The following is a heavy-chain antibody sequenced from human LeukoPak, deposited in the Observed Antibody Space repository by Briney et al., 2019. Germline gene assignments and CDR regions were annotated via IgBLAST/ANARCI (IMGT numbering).Heavy chain of an antibody. Sequence: GESLRLSCAASGFTFSSYSMNWVRQAPGKGLEWVSYISSASNTIYYADSVKGRFTISRDNAKNSLYLQMNSLRAEDTAMYYCARDGWFGDYNWFDPWGQGTPVTVSS. V-gene: IGHV3-48*01. CDR1: GFTFSSYS. CDR2: ISSASNTI. CDR3: ARDGWFGDYNWFDP. D-gene: IGHD3-10*01. J-gene: IGHJ5*02.